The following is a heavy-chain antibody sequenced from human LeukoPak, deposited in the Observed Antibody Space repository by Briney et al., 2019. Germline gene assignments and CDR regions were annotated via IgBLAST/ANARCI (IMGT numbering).Heavy chain of an antibody. V-gene: IGHV1-69*04. CDR3: ARPGGYDILTGYYQYYFDY. CDR1: GGTFSSYA. CDR2: IIPILGIA. Sequence: SVKVSCKASGGTFSSYAISWVRQAPGQGLEWMGRIIPILGIANYAQKFQGRVTITADKSTSTAYTELSSLRSEDTAVYYCARPGGYDILTGYYQYYFDYWGQGTLVTVSS. J-gene: IGHJ4*02. D-gene: IGHD3-9*01.